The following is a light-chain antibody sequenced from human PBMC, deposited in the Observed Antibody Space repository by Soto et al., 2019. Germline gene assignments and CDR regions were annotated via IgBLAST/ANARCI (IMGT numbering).Light chain of an antibody. J-gene: IGLJ2*01. Sequence: QSVLTQPPSASGTPGQRVAISCSGSSSNIGINTVNWYQHLPGTAPKLLIYNRDRRPSGVPDRFSGSKSGTSASLAISGLQSEDEADYYCASWDDSLDGPVFGGGTKLTVL. V-gene: IGLV1-44*01. CDR2: NRD. CDR1: SSNIGINT. CDR3: ASWDDSLDGPV.